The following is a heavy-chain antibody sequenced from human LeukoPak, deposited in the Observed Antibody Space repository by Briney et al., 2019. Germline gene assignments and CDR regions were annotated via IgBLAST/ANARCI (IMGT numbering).Heavy chain of an antibody. CDR2: INHSGST. CDR3: ARAQPPIDIVAPPDAFDI. CDR1: GGSFSGYY. V-gene: IGHV4-34*01. D-gene: IGHD2-21*01. J-gene: IGHJ3*02. Sequence: SETLSLTCAVYGGSFSGYYWSWIRQPPGKGLEWIGEINHSGSTNYNPSLKSRVTISVDTSKNQFSLKLSSVTAADTAVYYCARAQPPIDIVAPPDAFDIWGQGTMVTVSS.